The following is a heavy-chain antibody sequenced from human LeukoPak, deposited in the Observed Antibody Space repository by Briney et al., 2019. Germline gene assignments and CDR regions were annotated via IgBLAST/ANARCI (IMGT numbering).Heavy chain of an antibody. CDR1: GYRFSTYW. CDR2: IYPGDSDA. Sequence: GESLKISCAGSGYRFSTYWIAWVRQKPGTGLEWMGVIYPGDSDARYSPSFQGQVTFSVDESRTTAYLEWSSLKASDSAIYYCARGSDTSRRWYAPWGQGTLVTVSS. J-gene: IGHJ5*02. D-gene: IGHD2-2*01. CDR3: ARGSDTSRRWYAP. V-gene: IGHV5-51*01.